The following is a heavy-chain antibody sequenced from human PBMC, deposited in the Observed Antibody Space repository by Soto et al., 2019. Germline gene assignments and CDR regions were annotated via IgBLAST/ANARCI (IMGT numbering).Heavy chain of an antibody. CDR2: IYFNGNT. J-gene: IGHJ4*02. CDR3: ARQGSY. CDR1: GVSISYTSYY. V-gene: IGHV4-39*01. Sequence: QLQLQESGPGLVKPSETLSLTCTVSGVSISYTSYYWGWIRQPPGKGLEWIGTIYFNGNTFYNPSLKSRLTISVDTSKNQFSLRLTSVTAADTAVYYCARQGSYWGQGTLVAVSS.